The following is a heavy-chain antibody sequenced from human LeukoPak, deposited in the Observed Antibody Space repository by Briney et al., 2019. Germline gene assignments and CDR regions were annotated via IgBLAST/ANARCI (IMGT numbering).Heavy chain of an antibody. J-gene: IGHJ3*02. V-gene: IGHV3-30*02. CDR3: ATCVGCRFPGIAVAGATDAFDI. CDR2: IRYDGSNK. Sequence: GGSLRLSCAASGFTFSSYGMHWVRQAPGKGLEWVAFIRYDGSNKYYADSVKGRFTISRDNSKNTLYLQMNSLRAEDTAVYYCATCVGCRFPGIAVAGATDAFDIWGQGTMVTVSS. CDR1: GFTFSSYG. D-gene: IGHD6-19*01.